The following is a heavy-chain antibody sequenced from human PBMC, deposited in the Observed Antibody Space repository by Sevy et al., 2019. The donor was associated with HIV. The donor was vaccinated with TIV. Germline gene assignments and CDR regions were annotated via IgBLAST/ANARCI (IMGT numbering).Heavy chain of an antibody. J-gene: IGHJ3*02. CDR2: ISFSSNYI. V-gene: IGHV3-21*01. D-gene: IGHD1-1*01. CDR1: GFTFSTSK. Sequence: GGSLRLSCAASGFTFSTSKMIWVRQAPGKGLEWVSFISFSSNYIYYADSMKGRFTISRDNAKDSLYLQMNSLRAEDTAIYYCARGMTTWDGFDTWGQGTMVTVSS. CDR3: ARGMTTWDGFDT.